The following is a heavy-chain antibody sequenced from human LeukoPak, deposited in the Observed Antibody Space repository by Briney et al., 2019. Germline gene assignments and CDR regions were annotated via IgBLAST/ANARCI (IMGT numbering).Heavy chain of an antibody. V-gene: IGHV3-53*01. D-gene: IGHD2-2*01. CDR2: IYSGGST. CDR1: GFTVSSNY. Sequence: PGGSLRLSCAASGFTVSSNYMSWVRQAPGKGLEWVSVIYSGGSTFYADSVKGRFTISRDNSKNTLYLQMNSLRVEDTAVYYCARGTSYLQGYWGQGTLVTVSS. J-gene: IGHJ4*02. CDR3: ARGTSYLQGY.